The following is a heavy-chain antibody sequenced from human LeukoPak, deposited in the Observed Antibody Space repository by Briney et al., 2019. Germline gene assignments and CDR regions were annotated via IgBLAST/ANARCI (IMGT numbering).Heavy chain of an antibody. CDR3: ARTTGHYLFDQ. D-gene: IGHD3-3*01. V-gene: IGHV4-4*07. CDR2: IYDSGST. CDR1: RGSISNWY. J-gene: IGHJ4*02. Sequence: SETRSLTCTVSRGSISNWYWSWIRQPAGKGLEWIGRIYDSGSTEYNPSLRSRVIMSVDTSKNEFSLKLSSVTAADTAVYYCARTTGHYLFDQWGQGTLVIVSS.